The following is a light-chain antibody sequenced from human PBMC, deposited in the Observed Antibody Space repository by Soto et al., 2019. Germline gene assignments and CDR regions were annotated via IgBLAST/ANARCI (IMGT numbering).Light chain of an antibody. V-gene: IGKV3-20*01. J-gene: IGKJ1*01. CDR3: QQYGTSRT. Sequence: PAETATLSCTASQSVTNNYLAWYQQRPGLAPRLLIYGASTRTAGIPDRFTGSGSGTDFTLTISRLEPEDFAVYYCQQYGTSRTFGQGTKVDIK. CDR1: QSVTNNY. CDR2: GAS.